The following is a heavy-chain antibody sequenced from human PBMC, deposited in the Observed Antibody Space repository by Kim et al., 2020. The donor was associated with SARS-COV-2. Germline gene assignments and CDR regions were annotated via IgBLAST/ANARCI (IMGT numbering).Heavy chain of an antibody. D-gene: IGHD2-15*01. V-gene: IGHV3-33*06. Sequence: VKGRFTISKDNTKNTLYLQMNNLRAEDTAVYYCAKERRKYCSGGSCHLEYWGQGTLVTVSS. J-gene: IGHJ4*02. CDR3: AKERRKYCSGGSCHLEY.